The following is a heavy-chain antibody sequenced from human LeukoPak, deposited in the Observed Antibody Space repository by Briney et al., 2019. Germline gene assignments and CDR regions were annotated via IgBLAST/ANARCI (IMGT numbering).Heavy chain of an antibody. D-gene: IGHD6-25*01. Sequence: ASVKVSCKASGYTFTSYDINWVRQATGQGLEWMGWMNPNSGNTGYAQKFQGRVTMTRNTSISTAYMELSSLRSEDTAVYYCATGAADEVGAFDIWGQGTMVTVSS. CDR3: ATGAADEVGAFDI. CDR2: MNPNSGNT. CDR1: GYTFTSYD. J-gene: IGHJ3*02. V-gene: IGHV1-8*01.